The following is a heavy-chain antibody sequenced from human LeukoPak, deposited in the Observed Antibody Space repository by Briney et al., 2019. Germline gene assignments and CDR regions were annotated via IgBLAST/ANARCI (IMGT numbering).Heavy chain of an antibody. J-gene: IGHJ6*02. CDR2: ISYDENNK. CDR1: GFSFSSYA. V-gene: IGHV3-30*04. CDR3: ARRTTAHGYGMDV. Sequence: GGSLRLSCTASGFSFSSYAMHWVRQAPGKGLEWVAVISYDENNKSYADSVRGRFTISRDNSKNTLYLQMNSLRAEDTAVYYCARRTTAHGYGMDVWGQGTTVTVSS. D-gene: IGHD4-17*01.